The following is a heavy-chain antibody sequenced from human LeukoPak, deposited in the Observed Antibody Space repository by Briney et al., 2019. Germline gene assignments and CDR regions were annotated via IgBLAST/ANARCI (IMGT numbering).Heavy chain of an antibody. D-gene: IGHD7-27*01. V-gene: IGHV1-69*05. J-gene: IGHJ2*01. CDR3: ARSVNWGSPHYWYFDL. Sequence: ASVKVSCKASGGTLSNHAVSWVRQAPGQRLEWMGRIIPVSGTTNYAQKFQGRVTITTDESTSTVYMDLSSLRSEDTAVYFCARSVNWGSPHYWYFDLWGRGTLVAVSS. CDR1: GGTLSNHA. CDR2: IIPVSGTT.